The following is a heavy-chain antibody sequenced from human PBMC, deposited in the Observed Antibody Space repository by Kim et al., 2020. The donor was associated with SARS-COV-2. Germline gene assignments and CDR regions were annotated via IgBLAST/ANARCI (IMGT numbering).Heavy chain of an antibody. CDR1: GGSISSSSYY. CDR3: PLVWFGDQDVDY. J-gene: IGHJ4*02. V-gene: IGHV4-39*01. Sequence: SETLSLTCTVSGGSISSSSYYWGWIRQPPGKGLEWIGSIYYSGSTYYNPSLKSRVTISVDTYKNQFSLKLSSVTAADTAVYYCPLVWFGDQDVDYWGQGTLVTVSS. CDR2: IYYSGST. D-gene: IGHD3-10*01.